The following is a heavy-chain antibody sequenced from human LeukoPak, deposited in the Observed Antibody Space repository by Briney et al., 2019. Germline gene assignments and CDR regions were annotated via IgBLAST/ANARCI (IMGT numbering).Heavy chain of an antibody. CDR2: INPSGGST. Sequence: ASEKVSCKASGYTFTSYYMHWVRQAPGQGLEWMGIINPSGGSTSYAQRFQGRVTMTRDTSTSTVYMELSSLRSEDTAVYYCARDSSSWCESFDYWGQGTLVTVSS. CDR3: ARDSSSWCESFDY. D-gene: IGHD6-13*01. J-gene: IGHJ4*02. V-gene: IGHV1-46*01. CDR1: GYTFTSYY.